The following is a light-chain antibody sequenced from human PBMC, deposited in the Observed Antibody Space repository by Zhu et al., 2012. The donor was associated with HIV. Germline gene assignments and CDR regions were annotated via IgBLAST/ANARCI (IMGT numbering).Light chain of an antibody. CDR2: AAS. J-gene: IGKJ1*01. CDR3: QQYLNSPWT. Sequence: DIVLTQSPGTLSLSPGERATLSCRASHGIPNTYLAWYQQKPGQAPRLLIYAASTRATGIPDRFSGSGSGTTSLSPSPDWSLKILELFYCQQYLNSPWTFGQGTRVEI. CDR1: HGIPNTY. V-gene: IGKV3-20*01.